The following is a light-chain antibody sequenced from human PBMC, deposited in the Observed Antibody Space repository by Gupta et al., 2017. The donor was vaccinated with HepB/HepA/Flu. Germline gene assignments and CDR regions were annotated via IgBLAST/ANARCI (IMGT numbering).Light chain of an antibody. CDR2: GSS. CDR3: QQSYRTPPIT. Sequence: DIQVTQSPFSLSASVGDRVTITCRASQNINSKLNWYQKQPGKAPKLLIYGSSSLQNGVPSRFSGGGFGTEFTLTISSLQPEDFATYYCQQSYRTPPITFGQGIRLDMK. V-gene: IGKV1-39*01. CDR1: QNINSK. J-gene: IGKJ5*01.